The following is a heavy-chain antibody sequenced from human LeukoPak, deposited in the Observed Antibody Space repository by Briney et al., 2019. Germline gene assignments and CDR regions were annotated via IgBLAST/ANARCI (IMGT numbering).Heavy chain of an antibody. J-gene: IGHJ4*02. Sequence: SETLSLTCAVYGGSFSGYYWSWIRQPPGKGLEWIGEINHSGSTNYNPSLKSRVTISVDTSKNQFSLKLSSVTAADTAVYYCAGSIAARPDYWGQGTLVTVSS. CDR2: INHSGST. CDR3: AGSIAARPDY. V-gene: IGHV4-34*01. D-gene: IGHD6-6*01. CDR1: GGSFSGYY.